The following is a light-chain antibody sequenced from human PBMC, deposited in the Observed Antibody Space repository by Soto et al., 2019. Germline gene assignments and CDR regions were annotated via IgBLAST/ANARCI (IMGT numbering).Light chain of an antibody. CDR3: QQYYSTPRDLT. Sequence: DIVMTQSPDSLAVSLGERATINCKSSQSVLYSSNNKNYLAWYQQKPGQPPKLLIYWASTRESGVPDRFSGSVSGTDFTLTISSLQAEDVAVYYCQQYYSTPRDLTFGGGTKVEIK. CDR2: WAS. CDR1: QSVLYSSNNKNY. J-gene: IGKJ4*01. V-gene: IGKV4-1*01.